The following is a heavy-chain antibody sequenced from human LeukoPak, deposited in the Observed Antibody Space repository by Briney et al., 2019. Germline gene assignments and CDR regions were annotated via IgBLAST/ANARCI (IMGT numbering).Heavy chain of an antibody. CDR2: ISGSGGST. CDR1: GFTFSSYA. Sequence: PGGSLRLSCAASGFTFSSYAMSWVRQAPGKGLEWVSAISGSGGSTYYADSVKGRFTISRDNSKNTLYLQMNSLRAEDTAVYYCAKPPTPITVIVVVDHADAFDIWGQGTMVTVSS. CDR3: AKPPTPITVIVVVDHADAFDI. J-gene: IGHJ3*02. V-gene: IGHV3-23*01. D-gene: IGHD3-22*01.